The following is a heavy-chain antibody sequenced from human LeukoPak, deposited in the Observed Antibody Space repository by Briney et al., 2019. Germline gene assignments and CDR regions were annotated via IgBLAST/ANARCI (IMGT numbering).Heavy chain of an antibody. J-gene: IGHJ4*02. Sequence: ASVKVSCKASGYTFTSYDINWVRQATGQGLERMGWMNPNSGNTGYAQKFQGRVTMTRNTSISTAYMELSSLRSEDTAVYYCASQSRPGSSSWFLWGQGTLVTVSS. CDR3: ASQSRPGSSSWFL. CDR1: GYTFTSYD. D-gene: IGHD6-13*01. V-gene: IGHV1-8*01. CDR2: MNPNSGNT.